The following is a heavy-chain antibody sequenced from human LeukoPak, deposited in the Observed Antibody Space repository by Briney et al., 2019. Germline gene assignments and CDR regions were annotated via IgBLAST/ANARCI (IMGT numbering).Heavy chain of an antibody. Sequence: SETLSLTCTVSGGSISSGGYYWSWIRQPPGKGLEWIGYIYHSGSTYYNPSLKSRVTISVDTSKNQFSLKLSSVTAADTAVYYCARGPYDYGGNFDYWGQGTLVTVSS. CDR1: GGSISSGGYY. CDR3: ARGPYDYGGNFDY. CDR2: IYHSGST. J-gene: IGHJ4*02. D-gene: IGHD4-23*01. V-gene: IGHV4-30-2*01.